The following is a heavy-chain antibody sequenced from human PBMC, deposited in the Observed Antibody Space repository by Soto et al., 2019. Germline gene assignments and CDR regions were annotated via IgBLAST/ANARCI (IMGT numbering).Heavy chain of an antibody. V-gene: IGHV2-5*02. CDR1: GFSLSTSGVG. Sequence: QITLKASGPTLVKPTQTLTLTCTFSGFSLSTSGVGVGWIRQPPGKALEWLALIYWDDDKRYSPSLKSRLTITKDSTKNQVVLTMTNMYPVDTAAYVCDQYYYYGMDVSGLGTTVTVAS. CDR2: IYWDDDK. CDR3: DQYYYYGMDV. J-gene: IGHJ6*02.